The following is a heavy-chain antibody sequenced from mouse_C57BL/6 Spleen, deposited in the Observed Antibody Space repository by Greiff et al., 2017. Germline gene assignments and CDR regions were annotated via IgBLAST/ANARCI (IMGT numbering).Heavy chain of an antibody. D-gene: IGHD1-2*01. J-gene: IGHJ2*01. V-gene: IGHV5-4*01. CDR1: GFTFSSYA. CDR3: AREGTTAFDY. Sequence: EVKLLESGGGLVKPGGSLKLSCAASGFTFSSYAMSWVRQTPEKRLEWVATISDGGSYTDYPDNVKGRFTISRDNAKNNLYLQMSHLKSEDTAMYYCAREGTTAFDYWGQGTTLTVSS. CDR2: ISDGGSYT.